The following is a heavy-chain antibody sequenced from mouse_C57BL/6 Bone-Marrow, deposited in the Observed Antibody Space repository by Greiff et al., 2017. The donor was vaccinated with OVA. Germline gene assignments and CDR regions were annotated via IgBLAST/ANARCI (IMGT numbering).Heavy chain of an antibody. D-gene: IGHD3-2*02. CDR2: LDPSDSYT. V-gene: IGHV1-69*01. CDR1: GYTFTSYW. CDR3: ARSQPLRPRGGFAY. J-gene: IGHJ3*01. Sequence: QVQLQQPGAELVMPGASVKLSCKASGYTFTSYWLHWVKQRPGQGLEWIGELDPSDSYTNYNQKFKGKSTLTVDKSSSTAYMQLSSLTSEDSAVYDCARSQPLRPRGGFAYWGQGTLVTVSA.